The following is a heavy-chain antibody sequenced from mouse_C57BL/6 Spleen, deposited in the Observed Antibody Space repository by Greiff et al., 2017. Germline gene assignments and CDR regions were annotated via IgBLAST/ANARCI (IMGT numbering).Heavy chain of an antibody. CDR1: GYAFSSYW. Sequence: VQLQQSGAELVKPGASVKISCKASGYAFSSYWMNWVKQRPGKGLEWIGQIYPGDGDTNYNGKFKGKATLTADKSSSTTYMQLSSLTSDDSAVYVCAREGGGSSYWYFDVWGTGTTVTVSS. V-gene: IGHV1-80*01. D-gene: IGHD1-1*01. J-gene: IGHJ1*03. CDR2: IYPGDGDT. CDR3: AREGGGSSYWYFDV.